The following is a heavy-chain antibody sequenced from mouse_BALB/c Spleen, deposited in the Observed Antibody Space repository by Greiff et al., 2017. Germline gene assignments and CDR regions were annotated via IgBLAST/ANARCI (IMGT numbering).Heavy chain of an antibody. CDR3: ARRRSEWFAY. Sequence: EVQLVESGGGLVKPGGSLKLSCAASGFTFSSYTMSWVRQTPEKRLEWVATISSGGGNTYYPDSVKGRFTISRDNAKNNLYLQMSSLRSEDTALYYCARRRSEWFAYWGQGTLVTVSA. CDR2: ISSGGGNT. V-gene: IGHV5-9*03. CDR1: GFTFSSYT. J-gene: IGHJ3*01.